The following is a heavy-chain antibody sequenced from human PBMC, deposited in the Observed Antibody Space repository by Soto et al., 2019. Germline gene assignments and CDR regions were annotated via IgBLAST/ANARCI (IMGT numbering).Heavy chain of an antibody. Sequence: ASVKVSCKASGYTFTSYYMHWVRQAPGQGLEWMGIINPSGGSTSYAQKFQGRVTMTRDTSTSTVYMELSSLRSEDTAVYYCARGSLIVVVIRPTLDYWGQGTLVTVS. J-gene: IGHJ4*02. CDR1: GYTFTSYY. D-gene: IGHD3-22*01. CDR3: ARGSLIVVVIRPTLDY. CDR2: INPSGGST. V-gene: IGHV1-46*01.